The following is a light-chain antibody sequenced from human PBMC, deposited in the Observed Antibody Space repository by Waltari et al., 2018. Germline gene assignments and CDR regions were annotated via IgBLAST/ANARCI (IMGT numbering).Light chain of an antibody. V-gene: IGLV2-14*03. CDR2: DVS. Sequence: QSALTQPASVSGSPGQSIPISCTGTSSDVGTYNYVSCYQQHPGKAPKLLIYDVSYRPSGVSYRFSGSKSGNTASLTISGLQAEDEADYYCSSYITTNTLELFGGGTSLTVL. CDR1: SSDVGTYNY. CDR3: SSYITTNTLEL. J-gene: IGLJ3*02.